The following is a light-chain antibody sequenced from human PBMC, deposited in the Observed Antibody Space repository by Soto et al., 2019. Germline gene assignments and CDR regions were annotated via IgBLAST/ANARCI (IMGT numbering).Light chain of an antibody. CDR2: GAS. CDR1: QSVSSN. J-gene: IGKJ5*01. V-gene: IGKV3-20*01. CDR3: QQYGNLPIT. Sequence: EIVLTQSPGPLSVSPGERASLPCRASQSVSSNLAWYQQKPGQAPRLLIYGASTRATGIPDRVRGSGSGTDFTLTISRLEPEDFAVYYCQQYGNLPITFGQGTRLEIK.